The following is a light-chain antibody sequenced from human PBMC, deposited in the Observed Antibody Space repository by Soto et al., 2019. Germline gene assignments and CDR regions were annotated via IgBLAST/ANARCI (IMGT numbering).Light chain of an antibody. J-gene: IGKJ1*01. CDR1: QSVSSN. V-gene: IGKV3-15*01. Sequence: EIVMTRSPATLSVSPGESATLSCRASQSVSSNLAWYQQKPGQAPRLLIYGASTRATGIPARFSGSGSGTEFTLTFSSLQSEDFAVYYCQQYNNWPRTFGQGTKVDIK. CDR3: QQYNNWPRT. CDR2: GAS.